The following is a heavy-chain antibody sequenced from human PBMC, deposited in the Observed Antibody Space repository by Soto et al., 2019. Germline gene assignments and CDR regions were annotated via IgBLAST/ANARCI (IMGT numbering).Heavy chain of an antibody. V-gene: IGHV3-11*06. CDR3: VKSGDNYNLLDY. CDR2: SSNSGSFT. J-gene: IGHJ4*02. D-gene: IGHD1-1*01. Sequence: GGSVRLSCAASGFTLSDHYMSWILQAPWKGLEWIGYSSNSGSFTRYADSVKGRFSISRDNAKSSLYLQISSLRGDDTATYYCVKSGDNYNLLDYWGQGTPVTVSS. CDR1: GFTLSDHY.